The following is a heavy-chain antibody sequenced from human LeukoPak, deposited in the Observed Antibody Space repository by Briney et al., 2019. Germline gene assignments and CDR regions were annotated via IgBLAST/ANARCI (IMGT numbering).Heavy chain of an antibody. Sequence: PGGSLRLSCAASGFTVSSNHMNWVRQAPGKGLEWVGRIKPKTDGETTEYAAPVKGRFSISRDDSKNMLYLQMNSLKTEDTAVYYCITPLPYSAQGGQGTLVTVSS. CDR1: GFTVSSNH. CDR3: ITPLPYSAQ. CDR2: IKPKTDGETT. J-gene: IGHJ4*02. D-gene: IGHD2-21*01. V-gene: IGHV3-15*07.